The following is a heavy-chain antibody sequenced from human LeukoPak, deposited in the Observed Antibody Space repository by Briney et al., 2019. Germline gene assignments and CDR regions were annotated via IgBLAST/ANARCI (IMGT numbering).Heavy chain of an antibody. J-gene: IGHJ4*02. CDR3: ARTVARIGY. CDR2: ISSSGSTI. Sequence: PGGSLRLSCAASGFTFSSYEMNWVRQAPGKGLGWVSHISSSGSTIYYTDSVKGRFTISRDNSENLLYLQMNSLRAEDTAIYYCARTVARIGYWGQGTLVTVSS. CDR1: GFTFSSYE. D-gene: IGHD4-23*01. V-gene: IGHV3-48*03.